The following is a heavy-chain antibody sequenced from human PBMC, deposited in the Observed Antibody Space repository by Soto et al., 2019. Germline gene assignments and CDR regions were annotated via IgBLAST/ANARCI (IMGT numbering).Heavy chain of an antibody. CDR1: GFTFSSYG. D-gene: IGHD3-22*01. Sequence: GGSLRLSCAASGFTFSSYGMHWVRQAPGKGLEWVAAIWYDGSNKYYADSVKGRFTISRDNSKNTLYLQMNSLRAEDTAVYYCARDLDYDSSGYYGYYYYGMDVWGQGTTVTVSS. CDR2: IWYDGSNK. CDR3: ARDLDYDSSGYYGYYYYGMDV. V-gene: IGHV3-33*01. J-gene: IGHJ6*02.